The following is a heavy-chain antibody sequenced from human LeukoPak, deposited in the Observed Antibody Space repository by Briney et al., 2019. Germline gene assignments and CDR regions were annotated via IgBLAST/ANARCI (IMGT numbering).Heavy chain of an antibody. D-gene: IGHD3-22*01. CDR2: IIPILGIA. CDR1: GGTFSSYA. CDR3: ASAYYDSSGYYRPDLDY. J-gene: IGHJ4*02. Sequence: GASVKVSCKASGGTFSSYAISWVRQAPGQGLEWMGRIIPILGIANYAQKFQGRVTITADKSTSTAYMELSSLRSEDTAVYYCASAYYDSSGYYRPDLDYWGQGTLVTVSS. V-gene: IGHV1-69*04.